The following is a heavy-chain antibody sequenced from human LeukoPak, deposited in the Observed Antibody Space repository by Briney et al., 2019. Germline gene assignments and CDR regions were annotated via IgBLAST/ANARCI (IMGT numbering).Heavy chain of an antibody. Sequence: PSETLSLTCTVSGGSISSGGYYWSWIRQHPGKGLEWIGYIYYSGSTYYNPSLKSRVTISVDTSKNQFSLKLSSVTAADTAVYYCARGVGATPYFDYWGQGTLVTVSS. CDR2: IYYSGST. D-gene: IGHD1-26*01. CDR1: GGSISSGGYY. V-gene: IGHV4-31*03. CDR3: ARGVGATPYFDY. J-gene: IGHJ4*02.